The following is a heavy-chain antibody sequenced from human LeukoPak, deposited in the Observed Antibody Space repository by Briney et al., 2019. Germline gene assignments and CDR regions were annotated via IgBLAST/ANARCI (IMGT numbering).Heavy chain of an antibody. J-gene: IGHJ3*02. CDR3: AKDRGGGWLHDAFAI. CDR2: IGHGGFSA. Sequence: GGSLRLSCAASGFTFRSYGMHWGRQAPGQGLEWVSAIGHGGFSAYYADSVSGRFTISRDNSKSSLYLQMNNLRVDDTAVYYCAKDRGGGWLHDAFAIRRERTIVTVSS. D-gene: IGHD6-19*01. V-gene: IGHV3-23*01. CDR1: GFTFRSYG.